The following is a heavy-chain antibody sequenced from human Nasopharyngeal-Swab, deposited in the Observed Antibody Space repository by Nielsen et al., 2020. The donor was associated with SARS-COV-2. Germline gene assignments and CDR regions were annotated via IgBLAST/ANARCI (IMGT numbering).Heavy chain of an antibody. J-gene: IGHJ6*02. D-gene: IGHD2-2*01. Sequence: GESLKISCAASGFTFSDYYMSWIRQAPGKGLEWVSYISSSGSTIYYANSVKGRFTISKDNAKNSLFLQMNSLRAEDTAVYYCARDVVVVTAANQFYYYGMDVWGQGTTVTVSS. CDR3: ARDVVVVTAANQFYYYGMDV. CDR1: GFTFSDYY. V-gene: IGHV3-11*01. CDR2: ISSSGSTI.